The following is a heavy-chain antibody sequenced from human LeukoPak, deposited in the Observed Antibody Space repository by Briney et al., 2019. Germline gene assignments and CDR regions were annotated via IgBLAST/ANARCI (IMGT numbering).Heavy chain of an antibody. J-gene: IGHJ4*02. CDR1: GGTFSSYA. D-gene: IGHD2-2*01. CDR2: IIPIFGTA. Sequence: SVKVFCKAYGGTFSSYAISWVRQAPGQGLEWMGGIIPIFGTANYAQKFQGRVTITTDESTSTAYMELSSLRSEDTAVYYCASSRSRGVVVPAAIFGWGQGTLVTVSS. CDR3: ASSRSRGVVVPAAIFG. V-gene: IGHV1-69*05.